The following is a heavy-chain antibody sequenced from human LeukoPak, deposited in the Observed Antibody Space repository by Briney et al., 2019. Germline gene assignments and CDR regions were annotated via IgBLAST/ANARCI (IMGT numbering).Heavy chain of an antibody. CDR3: ARDSMVRGVITTRWFDP. CDR2: IYYSGST. Sequence: PSETLSLTCTVSGDSISSGNYWGWIRQPPGKGLEWIGYIYYSGSTNYNPSLKSRVTISVDTSKNQFSLKLTSMTAADTAVYYCARDSMVRGVITTRWFDPWGQGTLVTVSS. V-gene: IGHV4-61*01. J-gene: IGHJ5*02. D-gene: IGHD3-10*01. CDR1: GDSISSGNY.